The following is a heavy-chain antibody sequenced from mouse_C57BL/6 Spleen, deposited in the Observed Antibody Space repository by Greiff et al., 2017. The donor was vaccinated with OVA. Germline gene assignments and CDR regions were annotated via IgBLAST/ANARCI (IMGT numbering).Heavy chain of an antibody. D-gene: IGHD1-1*01. V-gene: IGHV14-1*01. CDR1: GFNIKDYY. J-gene: IGHJ2*01. CDR2: IDPEDGDT. Sequence: EVQLVESGTELVRPGASVKLSCTASGFNIKDYYMHWVKQRPEQGLEWIGRIDPEDGDTEYAPKFQGKATMTADTSSNTAYLQLSSLTSEDTDVYYCTTYYYGSSRYYFDYWGQGTTLTVSS. CDR3: TTYYYGSSRYYFDY.